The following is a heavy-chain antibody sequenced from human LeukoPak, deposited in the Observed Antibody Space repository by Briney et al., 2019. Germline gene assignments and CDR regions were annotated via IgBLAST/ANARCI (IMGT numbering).Heavy chain of an antibody. D-gene: IGHD6-13*01. CDR2: INPNSGGT. CDR1: GYTFTGYY. V-gene: IGHV1-2*02. J-gene: IGHJ4*02. Sequence: ASVKVSCKASGYTFTGYYMHWVRQAPGQGLEWMGWINPNSGGTNYAQKFQGRVTMTEDTSTDTAYMELSSLRSEDTAVYYCATLQVAAALFDYWGQGALVTVSS. CDR3: ATLQVAAALFDY.